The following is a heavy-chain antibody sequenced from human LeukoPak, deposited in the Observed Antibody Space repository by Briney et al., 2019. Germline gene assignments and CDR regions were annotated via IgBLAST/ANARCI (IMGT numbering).Heavy chain of an antibody. V-gene: IGHV4-59*08. D-gene: IGHD6-13*01. J-gene: IGHJ6*02. Sequence: SETLSLTCTVSGGSISSYYWSWIRQPPGKGLEWIGYIYYSGSTNYNPSLKSRVTISVDTSKNQFSLKLSSVTAADTAMYYCARLRIAPVYDYYYYGMDVWGQGTTVTVSS. CDR2: IYYSGST. CDR1: GGSISSYY. CDR3: ARLRIAPVYDYYYYGMDV.